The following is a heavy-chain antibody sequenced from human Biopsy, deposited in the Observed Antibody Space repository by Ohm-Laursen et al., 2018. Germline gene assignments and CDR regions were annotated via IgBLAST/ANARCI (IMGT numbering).Heavy chain of an antibody. Sequence: SSVKVSCKASGGTFINYAISWVRQTPGRGLEWMGGFAPENGKTIYAQKFQGRVTMTEDTSTDTAYMELSSLRSKDTAVYYCAADINVWNVNYWGQGTQVTVSS. CDR3: AADINVWNVNY. J-gene: IGHJ4*02. CDR1: GGTFINYA. CDR2: FAPENGKT. D-gene: IGHD1-1*01. V-gene: IGHV1-24*01.